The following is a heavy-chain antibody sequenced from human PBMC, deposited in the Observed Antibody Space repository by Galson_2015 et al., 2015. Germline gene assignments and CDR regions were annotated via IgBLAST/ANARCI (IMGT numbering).Heavy chain of an antibody. CDR2: ISSSSSYI. CDR3: ARVWFGEYQRAPFDY. CDR1: GFTFSSYG. Sequence: SLRLCCAASGFTFSSYGMNWVRQAPGQGLEWVSYISSSSSYIYYADSVKGRFTISRDNAKNSLYLQMNSLRAEDTAVYYCARVWFGEYQRAPFDYWGQGTLVTVSS. J-gene: IGHJ4*02. D-gene: IGHD3-10*01. V-gene: IGHV3-21*01.